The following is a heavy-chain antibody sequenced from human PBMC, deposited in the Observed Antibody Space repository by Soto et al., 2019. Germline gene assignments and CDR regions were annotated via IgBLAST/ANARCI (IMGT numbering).Heavy chain of an antibody. D-gene: IGHD3-10*01. Sequence: GSGPTLVNPTQTLSLTCTFSGFSLTTTGVGVGWIRQPPGKALEWLALIYWNDDKPYSPSLKNRLTITKDTSKNRVVLTLNNVDPVDTGTYFCAYRMKPARGPFYFASWGQGVLVTVSS. CDR2: IYWNDDK. CDR3: AYRMKPARGPFYFAS. CDR1: GFSLTTTGVG. V-gene: IGHV2-5*01. J-gene: IGHJ4*02.